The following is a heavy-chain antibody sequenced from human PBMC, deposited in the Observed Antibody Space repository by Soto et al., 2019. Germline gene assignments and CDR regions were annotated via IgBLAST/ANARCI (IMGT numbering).Heavy chain of an antibody. CDR3: ARDSGLVGVHYYYYGMDV. CDR1: GFTVSSNY. CDR2: IYSGGST. Sequence: ESGGGLIQPGGSLRLSCAASGFTVSSNYMSWVRQAPGKGLEWVSVIYSGGSTYYADSVKGRFTISRDNSKNTLYLQMNSLRAEDTAVYYCARDSGLVGVHYYYYGMDVWGQGTTVTVSS. V-gene: IGHV3-53*01. J-gene: IGHJ6*02. D-gene: IGHD3-10*01.